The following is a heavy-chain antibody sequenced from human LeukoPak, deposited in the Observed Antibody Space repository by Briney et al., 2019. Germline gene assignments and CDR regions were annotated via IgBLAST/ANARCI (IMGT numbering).Heavy chain of an antibody. J-gene: IGHJ6*02. CDR3: AKPPNCSGGSCYNYYYGVDV. D-gene: IGHD2-15*01. CDR2: ISGSGGST. Sequence: GGSLRLSCAASGFTFSSYAMSWVRQAPGKGLEWVSAISGSGGSTYYADSVKGRFTISRDNSKNTLYLQMNSLRAEDTAVYYCAKPPNCSGGSCYNYYYGVDVWGQGTTVTVSS. V-gene: IGHV3-23*01. CDR1: GFTFSSYA.